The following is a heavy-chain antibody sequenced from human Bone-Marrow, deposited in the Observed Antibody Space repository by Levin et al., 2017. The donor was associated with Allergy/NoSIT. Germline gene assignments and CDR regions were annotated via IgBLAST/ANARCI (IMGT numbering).Heavy chain of an antibody. CDR1: GFTFSNYW. J-gene: IGHJ4*02. D-gene: IGHD4-17*01. CDR3: TTVTTPFDF. V-gene: IGHV3-74*01. Sequence: SCAASGFTFSNYWMHWVRQAPGKGLVWVSYINRDGSTRTYADSVKGRFTISRDNAKNTVYLQMNSLRVEDTAVYYCTTVTTPFDFWGQGSLVTVSS. CDR2: INRDGSTR.